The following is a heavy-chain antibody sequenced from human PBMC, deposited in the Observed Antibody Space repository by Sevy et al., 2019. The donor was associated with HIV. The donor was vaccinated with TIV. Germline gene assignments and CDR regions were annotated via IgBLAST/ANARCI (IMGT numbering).Heavy chain of an antibody. Sequence: GGSLRLSCAASGFTFSDYYMSWIRQAPGKGLKWVSYISSSGSTIYYADSVKGRFTISRDNAKNSLYLQMNSLRAEDTAVYYCARGYDSSGTYYYYGMDVWGQGTTVTVSS. V-gene: IGHV3-11*01. CDR1: GFTFSDYY. D-gene: IGHD3-22*01. CDR2: ISSSGSTI. CDR3: ARGYDSSGTYYYYGMDV. J-gene: IGHJ6*02.